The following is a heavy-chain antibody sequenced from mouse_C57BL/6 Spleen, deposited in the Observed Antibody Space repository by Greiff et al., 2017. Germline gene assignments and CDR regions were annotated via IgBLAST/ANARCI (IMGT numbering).Heavy chain of an antibody. V-gene: IGHV2-2*01. CDR1: GFSLTSYG. Sequence: VQLQQSGPGLVQPSQSLSITCTVSGFSLTSYGVHWVRQSPGKGLEWLGVIWSGGSTDYKAAFISRLSISKDNSKSQVFFKMNRLQADDTAIYYCAREDSTYAMDYWGQGTSVTVSS. CDR2: IWSGGST. D-gene: IGHD2-5*01. J-gene: IGHJ4*01. CDR3: AREDSTYAMDY.